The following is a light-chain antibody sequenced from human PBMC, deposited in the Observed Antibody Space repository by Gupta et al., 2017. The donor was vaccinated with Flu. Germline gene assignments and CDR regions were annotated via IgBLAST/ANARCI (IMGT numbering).Light chain of an antibody. CDR2: EDN. Sequence: SYELTQPPSVSVSPGQTARITCSGDALPKNYAYWYQQKSGQAPVLVVYEDNERPSGIPERFSGPSSGTMATLTISGAQVEDEADYYCYSTDNSGNQRVFGGGTRLTVL. CDR3: YSTDNSGNQRV. J-gene: IGLJ2*01. CDR1: ALPKNY. V-gene: IGLV3-10*01.